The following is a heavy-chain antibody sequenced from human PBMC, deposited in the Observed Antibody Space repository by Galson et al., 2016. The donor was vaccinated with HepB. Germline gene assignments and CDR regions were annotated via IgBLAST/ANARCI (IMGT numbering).Heavy chain of an antibody. CDR3: TTEVISMPFNSDY. CDR2: IRSKTAGGKT. Sequence: SLRLSCAASGFTFSNVWMNWVRQAPGKGLGWVGRIRSKTAGGKTEYAAPVKGRFTVSRDDSKTTLFLQMSSLKTDDTAVYYCTTEVISMPFNSDYWGQGTLVTVSS. V-gene: IGHV3-15*01. D-gene: IGHD2-2*01. CDR1: GFTFSNVW. J-gene: IGHJ4*02.